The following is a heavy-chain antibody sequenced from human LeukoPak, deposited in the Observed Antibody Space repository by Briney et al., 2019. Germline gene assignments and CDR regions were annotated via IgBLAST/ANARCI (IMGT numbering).Heavy chain of an antibody. CDR2: MNPNSGNT. CDR1: GYTFTCYD. CDR3: ARARNGGFWSGYRYYFDY. D-gene: IGHD3-3*01. Sequence: ASVKVSCKASGYTFTCYDINWVRQATGQGLEWMGWMNPNSGNTGYAQKFQGRVTMTRNTSISTAYMELSSLRSEDTAVCYCARARNGGFWSGYRYYFDYWGQGTLVTVSS. V-gene: IGHV1-8*01. J-gene: IGHJ4*02.